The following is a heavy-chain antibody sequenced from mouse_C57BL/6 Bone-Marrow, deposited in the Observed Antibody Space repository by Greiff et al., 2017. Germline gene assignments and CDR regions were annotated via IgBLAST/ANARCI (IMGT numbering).Heavy chain of an antibody. Sequence: QVQLQQPGAELVMPGASVKLSCKASGYTFTSYWMHWVKQRPGQGLEWIGEVDPSDSYTNYNQKFKGKSTLTVDKSSRTAYMQLSSLTSEDSAVYYCAREGYGGPAYWGQGTLVTVSA. CDR3: AREGYGGPAY. D-gene: IGHD2-2*01. V-gene: IGHV1-69*01. CDR2: VDPSDSYT. J-gene: IGHJ3*01. CDR1: GYTFTSYW.